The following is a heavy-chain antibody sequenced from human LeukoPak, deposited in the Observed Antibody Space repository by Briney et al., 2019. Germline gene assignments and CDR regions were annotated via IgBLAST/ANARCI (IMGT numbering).Heavy chain of an antibody. CDR1: GGSISSGGYY. Sequence: SETLSLTCTVSGGSISSGGYYWSWVRQHPGKGLEWIGYIYYSGSTYYNPSLKSRVTISVDTSKNQFSLKLSSVTAADTAVYYCARGTPGRITMIVVVIEAAFDIWGQGTMVTVSS. J-gene: IGHJ3*02. CDR3: ARGTPGRITMIVVVIEAAFDI. CDR2: IYYSGST. V-gene: IGHV4-31*03. D-gene: IGHD3-22*01.